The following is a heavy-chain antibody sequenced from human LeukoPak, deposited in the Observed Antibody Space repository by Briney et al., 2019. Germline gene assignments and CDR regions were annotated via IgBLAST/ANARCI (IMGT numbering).Heavy chain of an antibody. V-gene: IGHV1-3*01. CDR1: GYTFTSYA. J-gene: IGHJ4*02. CDR2: INAGNGNT. D-gene: IGHD3-9*01. Sequence: ASVKVSCKASGYTFTSYAMHWVRQAPGQKLEWMGWINAGNGNTEYSQKFQGRVTITRDTSASTAYMELSSLRSEDTAVYYCARDREELRYFDWLLFDYWGQGTLVTVS. CDR3: ARDREELRYFDWLLFDY.